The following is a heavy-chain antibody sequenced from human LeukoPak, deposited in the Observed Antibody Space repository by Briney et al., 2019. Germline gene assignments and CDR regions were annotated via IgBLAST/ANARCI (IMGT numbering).Heavy chain of an antibody. V-gene: IGHV3-23*01. Sequence: GGSLRLSCAASGFTFSSYAMSWVRQAPGKGLEWVSAISGSGGSTYYADSVKGRFTISRDNAKNSLYLQMNSLRAEDTAVYYCARVYYDSSGYYPLNPFDYWGQGTLVTVSS. CDR1: GFTFSSYA. CDR2: ISGSGGST. D-gene: IGHD3-22*01. J-gene: IGHJ4*02. CDR3: ARVYYDSSGYYPLNPFDY.